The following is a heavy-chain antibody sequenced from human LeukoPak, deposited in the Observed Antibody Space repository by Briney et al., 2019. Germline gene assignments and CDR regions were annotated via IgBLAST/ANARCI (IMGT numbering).Heavy chain of an antibody. V-gene: IGHV3-23*01. CDR1: GFTFSSYA. J-gene: IGHJ4*02. CDR3: ASGVWFGELLPLDY. D-gene: IGHD3-10*01. Sequence: PGGSLRLSCAASGFTFSSYAMSLVRQAPGKGLEWVSAISGSGGSTYYADSVKGRFTISRDNSKNTLYLQMNSLRAEDTAVYYCASGVWFGELLPLDYWGQGTLVTVSS. CDR2: ISGSGGST.